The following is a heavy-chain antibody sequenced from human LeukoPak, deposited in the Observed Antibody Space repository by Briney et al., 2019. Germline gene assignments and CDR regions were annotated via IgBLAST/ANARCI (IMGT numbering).Heavy chain of an antibody. J-gene: IGHJ6*02. CDR3: ASKPALGYCSSTSCRYGMDV. Sequence: PSETLSLTCAVYGGSFSGYYWSWIRQPPGKGLEWIGEINHSGSTNYNPSLKSRVTISVDTSKNQFSLKLSSVTAADTAVYYCASKPALGYCSSTSCRYGMDVWGQGTTVTVSS. V-gene: IGHV4-34*01. CDR2: INHSGST. D-gene: IGHD2-2*01. CDR1: GGSFSGYY.